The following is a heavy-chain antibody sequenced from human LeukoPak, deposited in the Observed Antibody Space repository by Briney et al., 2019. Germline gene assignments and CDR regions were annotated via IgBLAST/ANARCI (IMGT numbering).Heavy chain of an antibody. Sequence: HGEPLKISCKGSGYSFTTNWVGWVRQMPGKGLESMGIIFPGDSDTRYTPSFQGQVIISADKSTGTVYLQWTSLKASDTAIYYCARLECSSTTCPFAYWGQGTLVTVSS. CDR1: GYSFTTNW. J-gene: IGHJ4*02. D-gene: IGHD2-2*01. CDR2: IFPGDSDT. CDR3: ARLECSSTTCPFAY. V-gene: IGHV5-51*01.